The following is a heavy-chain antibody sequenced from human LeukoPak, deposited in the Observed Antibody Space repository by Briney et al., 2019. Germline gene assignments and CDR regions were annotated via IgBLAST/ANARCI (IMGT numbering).Heavy chain of an antibody. CDR2: IYYSGST. D-gene: IGHD6-19*01. Sequence: PGGSLRLSCAASGFTVSSNYMSWVRQAPGKGLEWIGYIYYSGSTNYNPSLKSRVTISVDTSKNQFSLKLSSVTAADTAVYYCASRRSAVAGMYYMDVWGKGTTVTVSS. J-gene: IGHJ6*03. V-gene: IGHV4-59*02. CDR3: ASRRSAVAGMYYMDV. CDR1: GFTVSSNY.